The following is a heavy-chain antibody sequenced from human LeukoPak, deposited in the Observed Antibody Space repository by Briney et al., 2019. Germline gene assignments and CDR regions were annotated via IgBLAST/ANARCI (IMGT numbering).Heavy chain of an antibody. Sequence: SETLSLTCTVSGGSISSYYWSWIRQPPGRGLEWIGDIYYSGSSNYNPSLKSRVTISVDTSKNQFSLKVCSVTAADTAVYYCARHMKRRGLLTVTKYYFDYWGQGTLVTVSS. CDR2: IYYSGSS. V-gene: IGHV4-59*01. D-gene: IGHD4-17*01. J-gene: IGHJ4*02. CDR1: GGSISSYY. CDR3: ARHMKRRGLLTVTKYYFDY.